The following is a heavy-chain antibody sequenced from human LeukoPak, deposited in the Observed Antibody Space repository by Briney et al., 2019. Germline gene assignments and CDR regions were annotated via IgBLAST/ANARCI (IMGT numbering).Heavy chain of an antibody. J-gene: IGHJ4*02. CDR1: GFTLSSYG. V-gene: IGHV3-23*01. Sequence: GGSLRLSCAASGFTLSSYGMSWVRQAPGKGLEWVSGIGGSGIRTYYADSVKGRFTISRDNSRNTLYLQMNSLRAEDTAVYYCARDYVDYWGQGTLVTVSS. CDR3: ARDYVDY. CDR2: IGGSGIRT.